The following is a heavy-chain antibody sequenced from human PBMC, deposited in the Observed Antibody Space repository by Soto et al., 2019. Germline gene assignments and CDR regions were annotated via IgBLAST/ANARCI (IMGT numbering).Heavy chain of an antibody. J-gene: IGHJ6*03. CDR1: GFTFSTCA. CDR3: ARDGLNCSGGRCFGVPMDV. V-gene: IGHV3-23*01. Sequence: EVQLLESGGGLVQPGGSLRLSCAASGFTFSTCAMSWVRQAPGKGLEWVSGVSAGGSSTYFADSVKGRFTISRDNSKNTLYLQMNSLRDEDTAVYYCARDGLNCSGGRCFGVPMDVWGKGTTVTVSS. D-gene: IGHD2-15*01. CDR2: VSAGGSST.